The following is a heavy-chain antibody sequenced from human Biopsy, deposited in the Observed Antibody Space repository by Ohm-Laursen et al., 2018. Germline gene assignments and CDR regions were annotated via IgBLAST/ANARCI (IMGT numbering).Heavy chain of an antibody. Sequence: PPGTLSLTCKVSGESFSDYYWSWIRQSPGKGLEWIGEINHRGRSSYSPSLQSRVTISVDASKNQFSLNMKSVTAADTAVYFCAREGGGLLPIRLTDFWGPGMMVTVSS. CDR2: INHRGRS. J-gene: IGHJ4*02. CDR1: GESFSDYY. CDR3: AREGGGLLPIRLTDF. V-gene: IGHV4-34*01. D-gene: IGHD1-26*01.